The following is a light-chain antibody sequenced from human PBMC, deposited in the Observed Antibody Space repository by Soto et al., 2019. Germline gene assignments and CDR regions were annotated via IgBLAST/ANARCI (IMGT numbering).Light chain of an antibody. J-gene: IGKJ5*01. CDR3: QQGYTSAIT. Sequence: DIQMTQSPSSLSASVGDTVTITCRASQNIGKHLTWYQQKPGEAPKFLIYASSTLQSGVPSRFSGSGSGTDFTLTINSLLPEDFATYYCQQGYTSAITFGQGTRLEIK. CDR2: ASS. CDR1: QNIGKH. V-gene: IGKV1-39*01.